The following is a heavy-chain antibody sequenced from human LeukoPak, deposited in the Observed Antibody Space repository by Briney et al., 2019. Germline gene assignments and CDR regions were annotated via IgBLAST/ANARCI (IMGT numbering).Heavy chain of an antibody. CDR2: ISAYNGNT. CDR3: ARGSGLRYFDWLFDY. CDR1: GYTFTSYG. D-gene: IGHD3-9*01. J-gene: IGHJ4*02. Sequence: GASVKVSCKASGYTFTSYGISWVRQAPGQGLEWMGWISAYNGNTNYAQKLQGRVTMTTDTSTSTANMELRSLRSDDTAVYYCARGSGLRYFDWLFDYWGQGTLVTVSS. V-gene: IGHV1-18*01.